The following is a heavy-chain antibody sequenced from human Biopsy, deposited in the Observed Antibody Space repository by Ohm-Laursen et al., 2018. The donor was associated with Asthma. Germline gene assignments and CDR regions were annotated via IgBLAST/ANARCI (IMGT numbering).Heavy chain of an antibody. V-gene: IGHV4-59*01. CDR3: ARGVVYGGDSYAEYFKH. Sequence: GTLSLTCTVSGDSISSYHWSWIRQPPGKGLEWIGYVFYGGATNYNPSLKSRVTISVDTSKNQFFLRLSSVTAADTAVYYCARGVVYGGDSYAEYFKHWGQGTLVTVSS. J-gene: IGHJ1*01. CDR2: VFYGGAT. CDR1: GDSISSYH. D-gene: IGHD4-23*01.